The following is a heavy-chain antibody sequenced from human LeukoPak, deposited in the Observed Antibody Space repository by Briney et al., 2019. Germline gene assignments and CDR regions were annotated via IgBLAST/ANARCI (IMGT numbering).Heavy chain of an antibody. Sequence: PSETLSLTCTVSGGSISSSSYYWGWIRQPPGKGLEWIGGIYYSGSTYYNPSLKSRVTISVDTSKNQFSLKLSSVTAADTAVYYCARGPKPTTYYCDSSGYYYPGLFDYWGQGTLVTVSS. CDR1: GGSISSSSYY. CDR2: IYYSGST. D-gene: IGHD3-22*01. CDR3: ARGPKPTTYYCDSSGYYYPGLFDY. J-gene: IGHJ4*02. V-gene: IGHV4-39*01.